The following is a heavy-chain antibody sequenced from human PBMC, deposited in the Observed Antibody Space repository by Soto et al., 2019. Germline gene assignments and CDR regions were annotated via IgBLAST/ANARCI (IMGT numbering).Heavy chain of an antibody. CDR1: GFTFSSYA. D-gene: IGHD1-20*01. Sequence: GGSLRLSCAASGFTFSSYAMHWVRQAPGKGLEWVAVISYDGSNKYYADSVKGRFTISRDNSKNTLYLQMNSLRAEDTAVYYCARGRDHLYKWNEIYDYWGQGTLVTVSS. J-gene: IGHJ4*02. CDR2: ISYDGSNK. CDR3: ARGRDHLYKWNEIYDY. V-gene: IGHV3-30-3*01.